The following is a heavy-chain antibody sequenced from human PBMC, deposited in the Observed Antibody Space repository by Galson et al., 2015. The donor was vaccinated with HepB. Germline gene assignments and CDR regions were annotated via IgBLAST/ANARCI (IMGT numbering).Heavy chain of an antibody. CDR1: GFTFSSYA. CDR2: ISYDGSNK. CDR3: ARDYSNYVGGDY. D-gene: IGHD4-11*01. J-gene: IGHJ4*02. Sequence: SLRLSCAASGFTFSSYAMHWVRQAPGKGLEWVAVISYDGSNKYYADSVKGRFTISRDNSKNTLYLQMNSLRAEDTAVYYCARDYSNYVGGDYWGQGTLVTVSS. V-gene: IGHV3-30*04.